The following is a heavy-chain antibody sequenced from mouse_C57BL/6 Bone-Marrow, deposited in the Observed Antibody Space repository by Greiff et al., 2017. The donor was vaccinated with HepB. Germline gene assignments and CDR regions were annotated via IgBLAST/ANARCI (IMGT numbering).Heavy chain of an antibody. D-gene: IGHD1-1*01. J-gene: IGHJ3*01. CDR1: GYAFTNYL. CDR2: INPGSGGT. CDR3: ARSITTVVAKDFAY. Sequence: VQLQQSGAELVRPGTSVKVSCKASGYAFTNYLIEWVKQRPGQGLEWIGVINPGSGGTNYNEKFKGKATLTADKSSSTAYMQLSSLTSEDSAVYFWARSITTVVAKDFAYWGQGTLVTVSA. V-gene: IGHV1-54*01.